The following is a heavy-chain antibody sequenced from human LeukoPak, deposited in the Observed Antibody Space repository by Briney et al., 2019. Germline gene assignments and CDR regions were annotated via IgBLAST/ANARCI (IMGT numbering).Heavy chain of an antibody. CDR2: IYYSGST. CDR1: GGSISSGDYY. D-gene: IGHD4-17*01. CDR3: ARDPKIPTTVTDAFDI. J-gene: IGHJ3*02. Sequence: SETLSLTCTVYGGSISSGDYYWSWIRQPPGKGLEWIGYIYYSGSTYYNPSLKSRVTISVDTSKNQFSLKLSSVTAADTAVYYCARDPKIPTTVTDAFDIWGQGTMVTVSS. V-gene: IGHV4-30-4*08.